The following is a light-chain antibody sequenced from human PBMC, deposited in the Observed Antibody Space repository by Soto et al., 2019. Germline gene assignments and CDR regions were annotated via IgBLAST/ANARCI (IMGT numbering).Light chain of an antibody. CDR2: KDS. CDR1: ALPKQY. V-gene: IGLV3-25*03. CDR3: QSADSSDTYPI. J-gene: IGLJ2*01. Sequence: SYVLTQPPSVSVSPGQTARITCSGDALPKQYSYWYQQKPGQAPVLVIYKDSERPSGIPERFSGSSSGTTVTLTISGAQAEDEADYYCQSADSSDTYPIFGGGTKLTVL.